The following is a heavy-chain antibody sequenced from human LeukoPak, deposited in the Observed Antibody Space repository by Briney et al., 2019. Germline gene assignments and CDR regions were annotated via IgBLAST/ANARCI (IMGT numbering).Heavy chain of an antibody. CDR1: GFTFSSYA. Sequence: PGGSLRLSCAASGFTFSSYAMSWVRQAPGKGLEWVSAISGSGGSTYHANSVKGRFTISRDNSKNTLYLQMNSLRAEDTAVYYCAKVLRQLGIPHAYAYYFDYWGQGTLVTVSS. D-gene: IGHD6-13*01. V-gene: IGHV3-23*01. CDR3: AKVLRQLGIPHAYAYYFDY. J-gene: IGHJ4*02. CDR2: ISGSGGST.